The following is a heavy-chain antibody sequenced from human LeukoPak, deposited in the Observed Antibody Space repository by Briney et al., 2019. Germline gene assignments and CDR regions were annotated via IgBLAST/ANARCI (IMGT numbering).Heavy chain of an antibody. Sequence: PSETLSLTCTVSGDSITSSSYYWGWIRQPPGKGLEWIGTMYYTGTIYYNPSLKRRVTHTVDTSKNEFSLSLISVTAADTAVYYCARPIRNWGQGTLVIVSS. V-gene: IGHV4-39*07. CDR3: ARPIRN. J-gene: IGHJ4*02. CDR1: GDSITSSSYY. CDR2: MYYTGTI.